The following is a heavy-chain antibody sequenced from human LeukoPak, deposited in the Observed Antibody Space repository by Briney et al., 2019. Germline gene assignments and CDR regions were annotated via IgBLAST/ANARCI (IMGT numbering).Heavy chain of an antibody. Sequence: GGSLRLSCAASGFTFSSYAMHWVRQAPGKGLEWVAVISYDGSNKYYADSVKGRFTISRDNSKNTLYLQMNSLRAEDTAVYYCAREVPVAGYYFDYWGQGPLVTVSS. V-gene: IGHV3-30-3*01. J-gene: IGHJ4*02. CDR1: GFTFSSYA. D-gene: IGHD6-19*01. CDR3: AREVPVAGYYFDY. CDR2: ISYDGSNK.